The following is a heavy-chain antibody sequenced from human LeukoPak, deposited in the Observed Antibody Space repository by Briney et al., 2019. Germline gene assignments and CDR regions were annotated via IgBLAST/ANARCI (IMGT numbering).Heavy chain of an antibody. CDR1: GFTFSSYS. Sequence: PGGSLRLSCAASGFTFSSYSMNWVRQAPGKGLEWVSSISSSSSSYIYYADSVKGRFTISRDNAKNSLYLQMNSLRAEDTAVYYCAREPFWSGYYSNLHFDYWGQGTLVTVSS. V-gene: IGHV3-21*01. CDR2: ISSSSSSYI. D-gene: IGHD3-3*01. J-gene: IGHJ4*02. CDR3: AREPFWSGYYSNLHFDY.